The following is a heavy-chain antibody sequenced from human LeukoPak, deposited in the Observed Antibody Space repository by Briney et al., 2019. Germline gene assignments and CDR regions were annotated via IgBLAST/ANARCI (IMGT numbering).Heavy chain of an antibody. CDR3: AGLLGYCSGNRCPSSANYYYYMDV. J-gene: IGHJ6*03. Sequence: SQTLSLTCTVSGGSIRSNYYWGWIRQPPGKGLEWIGSIYYSGNSYYNPSLKSRVTMSIDTSKNQFSLKVNSVTAADTAVYYCAGLLGYCSGNRCPSSANYYYYMDVWGKGTTVTVSS. CDR1: GGSIRSNYY. CDR2: IYYSGNS. D-gene: IGHD2-15*01. V-gene: IGHV4-39*07.